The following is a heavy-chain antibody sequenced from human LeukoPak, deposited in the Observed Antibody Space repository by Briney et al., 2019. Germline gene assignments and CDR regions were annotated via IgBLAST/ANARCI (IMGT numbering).Heavy chain of an antibody. CDR1: GYTFTSYD. D-gene: IGHD1-26*01. Sequence: GASVKVSCKASGYTFTSYDINWVRQATGQGLEWMGWMNPNSGNTGCAQKFQGRVTMTRNTSISTAYMELSSLRSEDTAVYYCARFSGSYALEGKYYYGMDVWGQGTTVTVSS. CDR2: MNPNSGNT. CDR3: ARFSGSYALEGKYYYGMDV. V-gene: IGHV1-8*01. J-gene: IGHJ6*02.